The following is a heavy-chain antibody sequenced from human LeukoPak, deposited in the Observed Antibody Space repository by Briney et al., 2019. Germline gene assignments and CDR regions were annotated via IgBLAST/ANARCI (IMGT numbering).Heavy chain of an antibody. J-gene: IGHJ4*02. CDR2: TYFRSRWYT. V-gene: IGHV6-1*01. CDR1: GDSVSDNSVA. CDR3: ARGGSSHDY. D-gene: IGHD6-6*01. Sequence: SQTLSLTCVISGDSVSDNSVAWDWFRQSPSRGLEWLGRTYFRSRWYTDYAVSVKGRITINSDTSKNHVSLQLNSVRPGDTAVYYCARGGSSHDYWGQRALVTVSS.